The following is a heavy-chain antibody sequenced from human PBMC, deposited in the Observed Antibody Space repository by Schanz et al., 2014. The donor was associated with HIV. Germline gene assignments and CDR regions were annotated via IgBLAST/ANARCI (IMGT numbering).Heavy chain of an antibody. J-gene: IGHJ4*02. CDR3: VKGERIGYRIEVTGKKLEE. Sequence: EVHLVESGGGLIKPGRSLRLTCTASGFTFGDYALLWFRQAPGKGLEWVSSISESGGRTYYAGSVKDRFTISRDNAKNTLYVQIRSLRNEDTAVYYCVKGERIGYRIEVTGKKLEEWGKGTLVTVSS. V-gene: IGHV3-23*04. CDR2: ISESGGRT. D-gene: IGHD3-22*01. CDR1: GFTFGDYA.